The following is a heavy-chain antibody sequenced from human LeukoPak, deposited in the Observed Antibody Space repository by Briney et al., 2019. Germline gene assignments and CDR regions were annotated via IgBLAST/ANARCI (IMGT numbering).Heavy chain of an antibody. CDR2: IIPILGIA. CDR1: GVTFSSYT. J-gene: IGHJ5*02. V-gene: IGHV1-69*02. D-gene: IGHD3-10*01. CDR3: ARSEGTGNSFDP. Sequence: SVKVSCKASGVTFSSYTISWVRQAPGQGLEWMGRIIPILGIANYAQKFQGRVTITADKSTSTAYMELSSLRPEGTAVYYCARSEGTGNSFDPWGQGTLVTVSS.